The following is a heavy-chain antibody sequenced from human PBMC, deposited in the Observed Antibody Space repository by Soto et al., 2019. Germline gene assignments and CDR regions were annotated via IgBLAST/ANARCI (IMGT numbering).Heavy chain of an antibody. J-gene: IGHJ6*01. V-gene: IGHV3-7*03. CDR3: SRDHLIVPAHHFFYGPDV. CDR2: IPQEGRDG. Sequence: LRLSCEVSGFTLSMYSMTWVRQAPGTGLEWVAKIPQEGRDGHYVASVKGLYAISRNKAKPSIYRQMNGLPAEDTAVYYYSRDHLIVPAHHFFYGPDVWGQGAKLTVSS. CDR1: GFTLSMYS. D-gene: IGHD3-22*01.